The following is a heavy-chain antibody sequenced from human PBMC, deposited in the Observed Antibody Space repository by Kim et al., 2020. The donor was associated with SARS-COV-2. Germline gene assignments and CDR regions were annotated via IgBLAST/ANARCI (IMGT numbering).Heavy chain of an antibody. CDR3: ARHSGHVDTAMDGIGNYYYYGMDV. Sequence: GESLKISCKGSGYSFTSYWIGWVRQMPGKGLEWMGIIYPGDSDTRYSPSFQGQVTISADKSISTAYLQWSSLKASDTAMYYCARHSGHVDTAMDGIGNYYYYGMDVWGQGTTVTVSS. J-gene: IGHJ6*02. CDR1: GYSFTSYW. D-gene: IGHD5-18*01. CDR2: IYPGDSDT. V-gene: IGHV5-51*01.